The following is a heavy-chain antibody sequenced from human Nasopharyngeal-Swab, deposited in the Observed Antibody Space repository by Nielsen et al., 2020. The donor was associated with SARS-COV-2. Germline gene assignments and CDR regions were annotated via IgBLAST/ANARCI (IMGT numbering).Heavy chain of an antibody. J-gene: IGHJ3*01. V-gene: IGHV3-30*18. CDR1: GFNFNNYG. CDR2: ISYEGSKK. D-gene: IGHD3-10*01. Sequence: GESLKISCEASGFNFNNYGMHWVRQAPGKGLEWVAVISYEGSKKFFTDSVKGRFTISRDHSTKTLYLQMNSLRVEDTAIYYCAKANVIFWFGQFRDDALDLWGQGTRVTVSS. CDR3: AKANVIFWFGQFRDDALDL.